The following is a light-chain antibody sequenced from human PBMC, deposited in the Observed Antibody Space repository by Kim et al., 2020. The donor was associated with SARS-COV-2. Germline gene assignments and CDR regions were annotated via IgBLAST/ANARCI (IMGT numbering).Light chain of an antibody. J-gene: IGKJ2*01. CDR3: PQYNNWPPYT. V-gene: IGKV3-15*01. CDR1: PGFSRN. CDR2: GAS. Sequence: APGGRSPLSRRARPGFSRNLAWSQPKPGQAPRLLIFGASTRATGIPARFSGSGSGTEFNLTYSNLQSEGFAVYHCPQYNNWPPYTFGQETELEI.